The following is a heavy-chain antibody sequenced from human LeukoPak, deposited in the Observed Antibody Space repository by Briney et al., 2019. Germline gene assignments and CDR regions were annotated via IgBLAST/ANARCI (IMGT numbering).Heavy chain of an antibody. CDR2: ISAYNGNT. CDR3: ARGGVLRFLEWLSPNLNFDY. J-gene: IGHJ4*02. V-gene: IGHV1-18*01. CDR1: GYTFTSYG. Sequence: GASVKVSCKASGYTFTSYGISWVRQAPGQGLEWMGWISAYNGNTNYAQKLQGRVTMTTDTSTSTAYMELRSLRSDDTAVYYCARGGVLRFLEWLSPNLNFDYWGQGTLVTVSS. D-gene: IGHD3-3*01.